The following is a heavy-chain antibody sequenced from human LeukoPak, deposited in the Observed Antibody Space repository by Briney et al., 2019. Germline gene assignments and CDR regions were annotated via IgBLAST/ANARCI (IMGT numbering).Heavy chain of an antibody. V-gene: IGHV3-66*04. CDR2: LYSGGST. Sequence: GGSLRLSCAGSGFNVSTGYMNWVRQAPGKGLEWVSVLYSGGSTYYADSVKGRFTISRDNSKNTLYLQMNSLRAEDTAVYYCARRAGAYSHPYDYWGQGTLVTVSS. CDR1: GFNVSTGY. J-gene: IGHJ4*02. CDR3: ARRAGAYSHPYDY. D-gene: IGHD4/OR15-4a*01.